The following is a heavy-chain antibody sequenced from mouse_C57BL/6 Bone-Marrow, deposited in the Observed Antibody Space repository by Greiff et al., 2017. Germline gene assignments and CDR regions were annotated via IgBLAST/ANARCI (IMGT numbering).Heavy chain of an antibody. D-gene: IGHD1-1*01. CDR1: GFTFSDYY. CDR2: ISNGGGST. CDR3: ARPQLRRDYYAMDY. V-gene: IGHV5-12*01. Sequence: EVKLMESGGGLVQPGGSLKLSCAASGFTFSDYYMYWVRQTPEKRLEWVAYISNGGGSTYYPDTVKGRFTISRDNAKNTLYLQMSRLKSEDTAMYYCARPQLRRDYYAMDYWGQGTSVTVSS. J-gene: IGHJ4*01.